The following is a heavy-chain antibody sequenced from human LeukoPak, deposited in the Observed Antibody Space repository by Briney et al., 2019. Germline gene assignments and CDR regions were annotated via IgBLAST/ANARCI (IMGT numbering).Heavy chain of an antibody. V-gene: IGHV4-59*01. CDR2: SDYTGTT. Sequence: PSETLSLTCSVSGGSISSYFWTWIRQAPGKGLEWIGYSDYTGTTNYNPSLKTRVTISVDMSKSQVSLRLASMTAADAAIYYCARWGWSGLGSHDGFDVWGQGTLVTVSS. J-gene: IGHJ3*01. CDR1: GGSISSYF. CDR3: ARWGWSGLGSHDGFDV. D-gene: IGHD3-3*01.